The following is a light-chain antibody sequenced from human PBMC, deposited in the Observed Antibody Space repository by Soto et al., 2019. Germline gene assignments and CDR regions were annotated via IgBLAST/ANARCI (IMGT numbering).Light chain of an antibody. J-gene: IGKJ2*01. Sequence: DIQLTQSPSFLSAAVGDRVTIICRASQDISNYLAWYQQQPGKATKLLIFGAFTLQSGVPSRFSGSGSGTEFTLTISSLQPEDFAIYYCQHLNYYPYSFGQATKLQIK. CDR2: GAF. CDR3: QHLNYYPYS. V-gene: IGKV1-9*01. CDR1: QDISNY.